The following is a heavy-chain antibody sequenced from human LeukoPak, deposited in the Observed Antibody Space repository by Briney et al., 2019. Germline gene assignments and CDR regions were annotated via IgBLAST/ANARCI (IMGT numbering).Heavy chain of an antibody. V-gene: IGHV3-53*01. CDR3: ARVGATILWYFDL. Sequence: PGGSLRLSCAASGFTVSSNYMSWLRQAPGKGLEWVSVIYSGGSTYYADSVKGRFTISRDNSKNTLYLQMNSLRDEDTAVYYCARVGATILWYFDLWGRGTLVTVSS. CDR2: IYSGGST. CDR1: GFTVSSNY. J-gene: IGHJ2*01. D-gene: IGHD1-26*01.